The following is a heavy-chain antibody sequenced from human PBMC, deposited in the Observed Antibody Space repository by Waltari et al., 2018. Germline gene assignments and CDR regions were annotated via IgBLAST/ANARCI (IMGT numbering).Heavy chain of an antibody. Sequence: EVQLLESGGDLVQPGGSLRLSCEASGFSFSSYVMTWVRQAPGRGLELVEGITARGSSTYYADSVKRRFTISRDNSNNALYLQMNPLRAEDTAVYYCAKGLALGTYKFYFEYWGQGTLVTVSS. V-gene: IGHV3-23*05. D-gene: IGHD3-10*01. J-gene: IGHJ4*02. CDR1: GFSFSSYV. CDR2: ITARGSST. CDR3: AKGLALGTYKFYFEY.